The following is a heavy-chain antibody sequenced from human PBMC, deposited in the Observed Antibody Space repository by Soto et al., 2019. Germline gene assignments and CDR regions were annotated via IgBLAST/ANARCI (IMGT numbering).Heavy chain of an antibody. CDR3: TKSRRSVLMVYGFGGMDV. CDR1: GFSVSDYA. J-gene: IGHJ6*02. Sequence: GGSLRLSCAASGFSVSDYAMSWVRQAPGKGLEWVSSISGSGDGTYYGDSVKGRFTLSRDTSQKTLYLQMNNLRGEDTAVYFCTKSRRSVLMVYGFGGMDVWGRGTTVTAP. CDR2: ISGSGDGT. D-gene: IGHD2-8*01. V-gene: IGHV3-23*01.